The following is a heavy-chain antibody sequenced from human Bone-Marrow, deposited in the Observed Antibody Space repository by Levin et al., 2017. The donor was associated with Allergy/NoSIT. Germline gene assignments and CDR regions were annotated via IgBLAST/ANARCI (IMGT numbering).Heavy chain of an antibody. CDR2: ISSSGDST. Sequence: LSLTCAASGFTFSIYAMSWVRQAPGKGLEWVSGISSSGDSTYYADSVKGRFTISRDNSKNTLYLQMNSLRAEDTAVYYCAKAHIAVAGYVDYWVQGTLVPVSP. J-gene: IGHJ4*02. CDR3: AKAHIAVAGYVDY. V-gene: IGHV3-23*01. CDR1: GFTFSIYA. D-gene: IGHD6-19*01.